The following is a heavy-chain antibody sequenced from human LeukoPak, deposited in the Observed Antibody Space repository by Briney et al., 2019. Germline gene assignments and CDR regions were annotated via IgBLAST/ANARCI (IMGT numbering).Heavy chain of an antibody. Sequence: GGSLRLSCAASGFTFSSYAMSWVRQAPGKGLEWVSAISGSGGSTYYADSVKGRFTISRDNSKNTLYLQMNSLRAEDTAVYYCARDPRDTGGNYDYWGQGTLVTVSS. CDR3: ARDPRDTGGNYDY. CDR1: GFTFSSYA. D-gene: IGHD2-8*02. J-gene: IGHJ4*02. V-gene: IGHV3-23*01. CDR2: ISGSGGST.